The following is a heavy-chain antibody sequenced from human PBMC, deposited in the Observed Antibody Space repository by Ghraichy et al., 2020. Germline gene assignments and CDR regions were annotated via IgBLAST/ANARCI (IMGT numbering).Heavy chain of an antibody. CDR3: ARGGGHCSSTSCYTKSGGFDY. J-gene: IGHJ4*02. V-gene: IGHV3-33*01. Sequence: GGSLRLSCAASGFTFSSYGMHWVRQAPGKGLEWVAVIWYDGNNKYYADSVKGRFTISRDNSKNTLYLQMNSLRAEDTAVYYCARGGGHCSSTSCYTKSGGFDYWGQGTLVTVSS. CDR1: GFTFSSYG. D-gene: IGHD2-2*02. CDR2: IWYDGNNK.